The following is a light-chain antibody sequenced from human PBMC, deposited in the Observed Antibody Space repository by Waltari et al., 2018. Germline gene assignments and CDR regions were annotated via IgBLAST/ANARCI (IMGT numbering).Light chain of an antibody. CDR2: KAS. Sequence: DIQMTQDPPTLSASVGDRVTITCRASQSINSWLAWYQQKPGKAPNLLIYKASSLESGVPSRFSGSASGTEFTLTISSLQPDDFATYYCQQYNNYPWTFGQGTKVEI. J-gene: IGKJ1*01. V-gene: IGKV1-5*03. CDR1: QSINSW. CDR3: QQYNNYPWT.